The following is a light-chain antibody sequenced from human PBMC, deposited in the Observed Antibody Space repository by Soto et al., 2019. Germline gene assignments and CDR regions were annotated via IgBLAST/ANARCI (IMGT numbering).Light chain of an antibody. CDR3: QQYNGYSRA. J-gene: IGKJ1*01. Sequence: DIQMTQSPSTLSASIGDRVTITCRASQSISDWLAWYQQKPGKAPNLLIYRASNLESGVPSRFSGSGSGTEFTLTISSLQPDDFATYYCQQYNGYSRAFGQGTKVEIK. V-gene: IGKV1-5*03. CDR2: RAS. CDR1: QSISDW.